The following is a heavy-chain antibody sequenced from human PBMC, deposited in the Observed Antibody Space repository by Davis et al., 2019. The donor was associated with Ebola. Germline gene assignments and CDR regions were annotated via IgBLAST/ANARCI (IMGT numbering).Heavy chain of an antibody. V-gene: IGHV3-74*01. CDR2: INSDGSST. CDR1: GFTFSSYW. J-gene: IGHJ4*02. CDR3: ARDQPNDY. Sequence: GESLKISCAASGFTFSSYWMHWVRQAPGKGLVWVSRINSDGSSTSYADSVQGRFTISRDNAENTLYLQMKSLRAEDTAVYFCARDQPNDYWGQGTLVTVSS. D-gene: IGHD1-14*01.